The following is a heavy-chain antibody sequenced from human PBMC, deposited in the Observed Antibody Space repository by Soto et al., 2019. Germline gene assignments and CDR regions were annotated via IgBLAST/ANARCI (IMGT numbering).Heavy chain of an antibody. CDR3: ARADGIGSGGRYGMDV. Sequence: GXSVKVSCKASGYTFTSYGISWVRQAPGQGLEWMGWISAYNGNTNYAQKLQGRVTMTTDTSTSTAYMELRSLRSDDTAVYYCARADGIGSGGRYGMDVWGQGTTVTASS. V-gene: IGHV1-18*01. D-gene: IGHD2-15*01. CDR1: GYTFTSYG. CDR2: ISAYNGNT. J-gene: IGHJ6*02.